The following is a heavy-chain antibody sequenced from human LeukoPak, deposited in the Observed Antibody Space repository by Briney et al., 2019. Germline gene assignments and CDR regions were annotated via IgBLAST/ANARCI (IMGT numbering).Heavy chain of an antibody. CDR2: IYTSGST. Sequence: SETLSLTCTVSGGSISSGSYYWSWIRQPAGKGLEWIGRIYTSGSTNYNPSHKSRVTISVDTSKNQFSLKMSSVTAADTAVYYCARGRGGYYNGGLIDYWGQGTLVTVSS. J-gene: IGHJ4*02. D-gene: IGHD3-9*01. CDR3: ARGRGGYYNGGLIDY. V-gene: IGHV4-61*02. CDR1: GGSISSGSYY.